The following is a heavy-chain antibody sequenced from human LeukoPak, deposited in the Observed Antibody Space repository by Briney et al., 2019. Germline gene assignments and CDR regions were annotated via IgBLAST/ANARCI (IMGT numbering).Heavy chain of an antibody. CDR3: ASRPAAIGYYYYMDV. Sequence: SETLSLTCAVYGGSFSGYYWSWIRQPPGKGLEWIGEINHSGSTNYNPSLKSRVTISVDTSKNQFSLKLSSVTAADTAVYYCASRPAAIGYYYYMDVWGKGTTVTISS. D-gene: IGHD2-2*02. J-gene: IGHJ6*03. CDR1: GGSFSGYY. V-gene: IGHV4-34*01. CDR2: INHSGST.